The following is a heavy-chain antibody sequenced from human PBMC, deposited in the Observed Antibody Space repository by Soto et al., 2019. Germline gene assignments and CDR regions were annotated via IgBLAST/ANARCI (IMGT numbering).Heavy chain of an antibody. Sequence: QVQLVESGGGLVKPGGSLRLSCAAPGFTFSDYYMSWIRQAPGKGLEYISYISSGGSFIYYADSVKGRFTISRDTAKTSLYLQMNRLRAEDTALYYCARHRYYEGRVPGYGMDVWGQGTTVTVSS. CDR2: ISSGGSFI. CDR3: ARHRYYEGRVPGYGMDV. J-gene: IGHJ6*02. V-gene: IGHV3-11*01. D-gene: IGHD3-16*01. CDR1: GFTFSDYY.